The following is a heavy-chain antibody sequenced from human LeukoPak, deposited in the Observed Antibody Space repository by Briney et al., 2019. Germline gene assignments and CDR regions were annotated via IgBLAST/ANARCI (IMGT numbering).Heavy chain of an antibody. V-gene: IGHV3-33*08. CDR1: GFTFSSYA. CDR3: ARDLQGYSSSPRYYYYGMDV. CDR2: IWYDGSNK. D-gene: IGHD6-13*01. Sequence: QTGGSLRLSCAASGFTFSSYAMHWVRQAPGKGLEWVAVIWYDGSNKYYADSVKGRFTISRDNSKNTLYLQMNSLRAEDTAVYYCARDLQGYSSSPRYYYYGMDVWGQGTTVTVSS. J-gene: IGHJ6*02.